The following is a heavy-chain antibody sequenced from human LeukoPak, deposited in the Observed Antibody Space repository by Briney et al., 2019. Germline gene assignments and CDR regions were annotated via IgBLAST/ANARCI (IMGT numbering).Heavy chain of an antibody. CDR3: ARGGYYDSGGYSAAEYFQH. CDR1: GGSFSGYY. V-gene: IGHV4-34*01. D-gene: IGHD3-22*01. Sequence: PSETLSLTCAVSGGSFSGYYWSWIRQPPGKGLEWIGEINYSGSMNYNPSLKSRVTISVDTSKNQFSLKLSSVTAADTAVYYCARGGYYDSGGYSAAEYFQHWGQGTLVTVSS. J-gene: IGHJ1*01. CDR2: INYSGSM.